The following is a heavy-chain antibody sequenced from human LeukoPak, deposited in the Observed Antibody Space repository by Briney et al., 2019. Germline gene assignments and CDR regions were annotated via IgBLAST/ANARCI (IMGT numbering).Heavy chain of an antibody. CDR1: GYRFITFG. D-gene: IGHD3-10*01. CDR2: INPYNGNT. Sequence: ASVKVSCKASGYRFITFGINWVRQAPGQGLEWMGWINPYNGNTYYAKKFQGRFNMTADTSTSTVYLELHSLTSDDTAMYYCARFHASEFRGSDHWGQGSLITVSS. V-gene: IGHV1-18*01. CDR3: ARFHASEFRGSDH. J-gene: IGHJ4*02.